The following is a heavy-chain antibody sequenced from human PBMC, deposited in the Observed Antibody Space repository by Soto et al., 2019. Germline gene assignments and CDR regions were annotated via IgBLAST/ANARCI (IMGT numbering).Heavy chain of an antibody. J-gene: IGHJ6*02. CDR2: IIPIFGTA. CDR1: VGTFSSYA. V-gene: IGHV1-69*06. Sequence: ASVKVSCKASVGTFSSYAISWVRQAPGQGLEWMGGIIPIFGTANYAQKFQGRVTITADKSTSTAYMELSSLRSEDTAVYYCARDLTAAAGTGGMDVWGQGTTVTAP. CDR3: ARDLTAAAGTGGMDV. D-gene: IGHD6-13*01.